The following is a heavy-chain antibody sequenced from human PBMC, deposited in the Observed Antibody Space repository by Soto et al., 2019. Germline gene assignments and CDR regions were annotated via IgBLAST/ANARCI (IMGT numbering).Heavy chain of an antibody. Sequence: EVQLVESGGGLVQPGRSLRLSCAASGFTFDDYAMHWVRQAPGKGLEWVSGISWNSGSIGYADSVKGRFTISRDNAKNSLYLQMNRPRAADTALYYCAIGLCSVGSCYLFQYWGQGTLVTVSS. J-gene: IGHJ4*02. CDR2: ISWNSGSI. D-gene: IGHD2-15*01. V-gene: IGHV3-9*01. CDR3: AIGLCSVGSCYLFQY. CDR1: GFTFDDYA.